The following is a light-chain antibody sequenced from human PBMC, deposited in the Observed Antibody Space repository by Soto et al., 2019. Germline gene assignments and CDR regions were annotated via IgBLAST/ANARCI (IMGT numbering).Light chain of an antibody. V-gene: IGKV3-20*01. CDR1: QSISRNF. Sequence: EVVLTQSPATLSLSPGEGATLSCRASQSISRNFLAGYQQKRGQVHRLLIHGASNRATGIPDRCSGIGSGTDFTLTITRLEPEDFAVYYCQQYGGSPRTFGQGTKVDI. CDR3: QQYGGSPRT. J-gene: IGKJ1*01. CDR2: GAS.